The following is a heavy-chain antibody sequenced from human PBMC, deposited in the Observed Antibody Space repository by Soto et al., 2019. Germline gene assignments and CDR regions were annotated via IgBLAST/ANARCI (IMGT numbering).Heavy chain of an antibody. Sequence: GGSLRLSCVGSGFIFNNYGFHWVRQAPGKGLERVAVIWSDGSEKYYADSVKGRFTISRDNSKNTLYLEMNSLRAEDTALYFFVRDRRTHYPFDFWGQGTLVTVSS. CDR2: IWSDGSEK. V-gene: IGHV3-33*01. D-gene: IGHD3-10*01. CDR3: VRDRRTHYPFDF. CDR1: GFIFNNYG. J-gene: IGHJ4*02.